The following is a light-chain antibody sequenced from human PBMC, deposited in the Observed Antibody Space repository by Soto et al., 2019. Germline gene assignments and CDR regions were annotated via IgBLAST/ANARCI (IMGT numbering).Light chain of an antibody. CDR1: QSVSSSY. CDR2: GAS. J-gene: IGKJ1*01. V-gene: IGKV3-20*01. Sequence: EIVLTQSPGILSLSPGERATLSCRASQSVSSSYLAWYQQKPGQAPRLLIYGASSRATDIPDRFGGSGSGTDFTLTISRLEPEDFAVYYCQQYGRSRTFGQGTKVEIK. CDR3: QQYGRSRT.